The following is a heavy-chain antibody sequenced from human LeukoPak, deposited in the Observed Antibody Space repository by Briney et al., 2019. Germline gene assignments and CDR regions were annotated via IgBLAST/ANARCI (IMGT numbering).Heavy chain of an antibody. D-gene: IGHD2-2*01. J-gene: IGHJ4*02. CDR2: IRSKAYGGIT. Sequence: GGSLRLSCATSGFTFGDYAMIWVRQAPGKGLEGVGFIRSKAYGGITKYAASVKGRFTISRDDSKSIAYVQMNSLKTEDTAVYYCTTSPAPGVNYWGQGTLVTVSS. CDR1: GFTFGDYA. CDR3: TTSPAPGVNY. V-gene: IGHV3-49*04.